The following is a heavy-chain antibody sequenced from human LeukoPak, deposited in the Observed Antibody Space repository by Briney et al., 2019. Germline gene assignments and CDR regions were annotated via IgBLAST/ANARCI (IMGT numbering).Heavy chain of an antibody. CDR1: GGSFSGYY. V-gene: IGHV4-34*01. CDR3: ARGWYYDILTGYSPTFDY. Sequence: SETLSLTCAVYGGSFSGYYWSWIRQPPGKGLGWIGEINHSGSTNYNPSLKSRVTISVDTSKNQFSLKLSSVTAADTAVYYCARGWYYDILTGYSPTFDYWGQGTLVTVSS. J-gene: IGHJ4*02. D-gene: IGHD3-9*01. CDR2: INHSGST.